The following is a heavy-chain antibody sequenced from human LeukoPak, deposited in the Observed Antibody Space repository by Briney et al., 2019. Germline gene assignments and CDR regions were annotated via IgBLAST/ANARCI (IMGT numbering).Heavy chain of an antibody. CDR2: IYTSGST. D-gene: IGHD4-17*01. J-gene: IGHJ5*02. CDR1: GGSISSYY. Sequence: SETLSLTCTVSGGSISSYYWSWIRQPPGKGLEWIGYIYTSGSTNYNPSLKSRVTISVDTSKNQFFLKLSSVTAADTAVYYCARSYGDHNWFDPWGQGTLVTVSS. CDR3: ARSYGDHNWFDP. V-gene: IGHV4-4*09.